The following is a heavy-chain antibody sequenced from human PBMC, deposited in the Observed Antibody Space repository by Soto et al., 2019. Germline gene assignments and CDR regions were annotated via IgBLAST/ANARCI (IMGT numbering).Heavy chain of an antibody. D-gene: IGHD5-18*01. J-gene: IGHJ5*02. V-gene: IGHV1-2*02. CDR2: INPNSGGT. Sequence: QVQLVQSGAEVKKPGASVKVSCKASGYTFTGYYMHWVRQAPGQGLEWMGWINPNSGGTNYAQKFQGRVTMTRDTSISTAYMELSRLRSDDTAVYYCARPPEPIQLWSFVGVGRQKNWFDPWGQGTLVTVSS. CDR1: GYTFTGYY. CDR3: ARPPEPIQLWSFVGVGRQKNWFDP.